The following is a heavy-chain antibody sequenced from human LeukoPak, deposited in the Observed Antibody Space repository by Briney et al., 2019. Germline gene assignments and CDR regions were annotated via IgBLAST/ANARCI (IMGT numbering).Heavy chain of an antibody. CDR2: INHSGST. J-gene: IGHJ5*02. CDR1: GGSFSGYY. D-gene: IGHD2-15*01. Sequence: PSETLSLTCAVYGGSFSGYYWSWIRQPPGKGLEWIGEINHSGSTTYNPSLKSRVTISVDTSKNQFSLKLSSVTAADTAVYYCARGVAPSPWFDPWGQGTLVTVSS. CDR3: ARGVAPSPWFDP. V-gene: IGHV4-34*01.